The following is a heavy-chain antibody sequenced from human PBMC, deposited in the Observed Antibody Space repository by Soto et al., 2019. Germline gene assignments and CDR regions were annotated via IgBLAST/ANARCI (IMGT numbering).Heavy chain of an antibody. CDR3: AREGRVSSSWPGYYQGMDV. D-gene: IGHD6-13*01. Sequence: QVQLVQSGAEVKKPGSSVKVSCKASGGTFSSYAISWVRQAPGQGLEWMGGIIPIFGTANYARKFQGRVTITADESTSTAYMELSSLRSEDTVVYCCAREGRVSSSWPGYYQGMDVWGQGNTVIVSS. CDR2: IIPIFGTA. CDR1: GGTFSSYA. J-gene: IGHJ6*02. V-gene: IGHV1-69*01.